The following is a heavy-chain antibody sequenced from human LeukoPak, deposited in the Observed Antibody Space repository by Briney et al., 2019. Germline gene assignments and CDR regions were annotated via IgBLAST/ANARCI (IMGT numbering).Heavy chain of an antibody. J-gene: IGHJ4*02. Sequence: GGSLRLSCAASGFTFSSYAMSWVRQAPGKGLEWVSAISGSGGSTYYADSVKGRFTISRDNSKNTLYLQMNSLRAEDTAVYYCAKSHLLTMVRGVGYWGQGTLVTVSS. CDR3: AKSHLLTMVRGVGY. CDR1: GFTFSSYA. D-gene: IGHD3-10*01. CDR2: ISGSGGST. V-gene: IGHV3-23*01.